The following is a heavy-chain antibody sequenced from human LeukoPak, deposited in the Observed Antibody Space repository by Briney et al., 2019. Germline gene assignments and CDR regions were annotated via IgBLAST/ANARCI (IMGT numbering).Heavy chain of an antibody. CDR1: GYTFSQYG. D-gene: IGHD5-12*01. Sequence: ASVKVSCKASGYTFSQYGISWLRQAPEQGLEWMGWTSPYNGNTNYAQKFQGRVSMTTDTSTKTVYMELRSLRPDDTAFYYCAKDREVSFRYTGYDQTLGYWGQGTQVAVSS. V-gene: IGHV1-18*01. CDR3: AKDREVSFRYTGYDQTLGY. J-gene: IGHJ4*02. CDR2: TSPYNGNT.